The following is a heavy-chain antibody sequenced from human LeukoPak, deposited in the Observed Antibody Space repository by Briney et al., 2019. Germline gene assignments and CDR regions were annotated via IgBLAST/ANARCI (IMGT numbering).Heavy chain of an antibody. CDR2: IYSGGST. CDR3: AKVVVVVAATGDGVDV. Sequence: PGGSLRLSCAASGFTVSSNYMSWVRQAPGKGLEWVSVIYSGGSTYYADSVKGRFTISRDNSKNTLYLQMNSPRAEDTAVYYCAKVVVVVAATGDGVDVWGQGTTVTVSS. J-gene: IGHJ6*02. CDR1: GFTVSSNY. V-gene: IGHV3-53*01. D-gene: IGHD2-15*01.